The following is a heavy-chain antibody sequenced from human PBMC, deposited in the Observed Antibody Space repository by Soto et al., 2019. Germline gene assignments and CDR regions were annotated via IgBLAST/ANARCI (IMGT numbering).Heavy chain of an antibody. CDR2: ISYDGSNK. D-gene: IGHD3-22*01. Sequence: QVQLVESGGGVVQPGRSLRLSCAASGFTFSSYAMHWVRQAPGKGLEWVAVISYDGSNKYYADSVEGRFTISRDNSKNTLYLQMNSLRAEDTAVYYCARGLGLLPDYWGQGTLVTVSS. CDR3: ARGLGLLPDY. J-gene: IGHJ4*02. CDR1: GFTFSSYA. V-gene: IGHV3-30-3*01.